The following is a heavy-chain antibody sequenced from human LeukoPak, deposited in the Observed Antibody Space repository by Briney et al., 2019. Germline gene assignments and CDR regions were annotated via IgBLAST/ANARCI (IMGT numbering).Heavy chain of an antibody. CDR2: IYYTGST. V-gene: IGHV4-59*12. J-gene: IGHJ6*02. CDR1: GGSISTYY. D-gene: IGHD6-19*01. Sequence: SETLSLTCTVSGGSISTYYWSWIRQPPGKGLEWIGYIYYTGSTNYNPSLKSRVTISVDTSKNQFSLKLSSVTAADTAVYYCAREEHGYSSGWYGYYYYGMDVWGQGTTVTVSS. CDR3: AREEHGYSSGWYGYYYYGMDV.